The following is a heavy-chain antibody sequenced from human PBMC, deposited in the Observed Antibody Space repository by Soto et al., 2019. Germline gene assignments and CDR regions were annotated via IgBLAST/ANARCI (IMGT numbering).Heavy chain of an antibody. CDR3: GRRNSGGNWFDP. J-gene: IGHJ5*02. CDR2: ISYSGNT. V-gene: IGHV4-61*01. CDR1: CGSVTSGTYF. D-gene: IGHD4-17*01. Sequence: PSETLSLTCTVSCGSVTSGTYFWNWVRQPPGKGLEWIGYISYSGNTDYNPSLKSRATISVDTSKTQFSLKLTSLTAADTAVYYCGRRNSGGNWFDPWGPGTLVTVSS.